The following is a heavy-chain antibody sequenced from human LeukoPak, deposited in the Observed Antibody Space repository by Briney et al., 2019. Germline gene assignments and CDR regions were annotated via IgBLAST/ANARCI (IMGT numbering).Heavy chain of an antibody. CDR2: IYYSGST. CDR3: ARTTMVRLIDY. Sequence: SETLSFTCTVSGGSISSYYWSWIRQPPGKGLEWIGYIYYSGSTNYNPSLKSRVTISVDTSKNQFSLKLSSVTAADTAVYYCARTTMVRLIDYWGQGTLVTVSS. CDR1: GGSISSYY. V-gene: IGHV4-59*01. J-gene: IGHJ4*02. D-gene: IGHD3-10*01.